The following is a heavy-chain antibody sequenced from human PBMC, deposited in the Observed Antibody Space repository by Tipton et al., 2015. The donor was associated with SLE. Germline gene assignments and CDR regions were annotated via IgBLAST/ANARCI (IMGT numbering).Heavy chain of an antibody. D-gene: IGHD2-21*01. CDR2: ISSSSSYI. CDR3: ARCGRATLCYYGMDV. V-gene: IGHV3-21*01. J-gene: IGHJ6*02. Sequence: SLRLSCAASGFTFSSYSMNWVRQAPGKGLEWVSSISSSSSYIYYADSVKGRFTIPRDNAKNSLYLQMNSLRAEDTAVYYCARCGRATLCYYGMDVWGQGTTVTVSS. CDR1: GFTFSSYS.